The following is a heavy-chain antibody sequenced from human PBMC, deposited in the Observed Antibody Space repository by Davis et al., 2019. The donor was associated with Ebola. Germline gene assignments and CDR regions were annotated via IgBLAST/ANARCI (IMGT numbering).Heavy chain of an antibody. V-gene: IGHV4-59*12. CDR1: GGSISSYY. J-gene: IGHJ4*02. D-gene: IGHD5-24*01. CDR3: ARAQVDMTTGARWGSDY. CDR2: IYYSGST. Sequence: SETLSLTCTVSGGSISSYYWSWIRQPPGKGLEWIGYIYYSGSTNYNPSLKSRVTISVDTSKNQFSLGLSSVTAADTAVYYCARAQVDMTTGARWGSDYWGRGTLVTVSS.